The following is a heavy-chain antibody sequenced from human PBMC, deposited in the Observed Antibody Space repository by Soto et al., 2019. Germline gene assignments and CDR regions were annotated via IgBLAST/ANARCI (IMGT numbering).Heavy chain of an antibody. CDR3: ARGRIAAAGTQGWFDP. V-gene: IGHV4-30-4*01. Sequence: SETLSLTCTVSGGSISSGDYYWSWIRQPPGKGLEWIGYIYYSGSTYYNPSLKSRVTISVDTSKNQFSLKLSSVTVADTAVYYCARGRIAAAGTQGWFDPWGQGTLVTVSS. CDR1: GGSISSGDYY. D-gene: IGHD6-13*01. J-gene: IGHJ5*02. CDR2: IYYSGST.